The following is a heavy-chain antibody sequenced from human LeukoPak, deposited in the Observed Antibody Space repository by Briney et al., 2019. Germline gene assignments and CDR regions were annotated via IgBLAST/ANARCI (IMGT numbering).Heavy chain of an antibody. D-gene: IGHD6-6*01. V-gene: IGHV3-7*01. CDR1: GFTFSAHW. J-gene: IGHJ5*02. Sequence: GGSLRLSCAASGFTFSAHWMTWVRQTPGEGLEPVANIKQDGSENNYVDSVKGRFTISTDNAKNSLYLQMNSLRGADTAVSYCARYSSSSGWLDPWGQGTLVTVSS. CDR2: IKQDGSEN. CDR3: ARYSSSSGWLDP.